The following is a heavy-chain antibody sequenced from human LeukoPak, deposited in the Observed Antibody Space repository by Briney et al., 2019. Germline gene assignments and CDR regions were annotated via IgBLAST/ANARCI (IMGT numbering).Heavy chain of an antibody. V-gene: IGHV3-30*18. J-gene: IGHJ4*02. Sequence: GRSLRLSCAASGFTFSSYGMHWVRQAPGKGLEWVAVISYDGSNKYYADSVKGRFTISRDNSKNTLYLQMNSLGAEDTAVYYCAKDLSFLGCSTSCYSHWGQGTLVTVSS. CDR2: ISYDGSNK. CDR3: AKDLSFLGCSTSCYSH. D-gene: IGHD2-2*01. CDR1: GFTFSSYG.